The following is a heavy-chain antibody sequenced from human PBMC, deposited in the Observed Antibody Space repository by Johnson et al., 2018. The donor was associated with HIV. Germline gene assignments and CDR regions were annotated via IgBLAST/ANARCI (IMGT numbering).Heavy chain of an antibody. J-gene: IGHJ3*02. Sequence: QVQLVESGGGVVQPGGSLRLSCAASGFTFSSYGMHWVRQAPGKGLEWVSVIYSGGSTYYADSVKGRFTISRDNSKNTLYLQMNSLRAEDTAVYYCASLYSGYDNDAFDIWGQGTMVTVSS. CDR1: GFTFSSYG. V-gene: IGHV3-NL1*01. D-gene: IGHD5-12*01. CDR3: ASLYSGYDNDAFDI. CDR2: IYSGGST.